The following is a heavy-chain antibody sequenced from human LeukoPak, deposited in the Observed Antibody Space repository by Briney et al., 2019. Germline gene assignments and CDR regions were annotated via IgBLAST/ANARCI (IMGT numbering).Heavy chain of an antibody. CDR1: RYIFTSYY. Sequence: ASVTVSCKASRYIFTSYYIHWVRQAPGQGLEWMGWINPSSGGTNYAQKFQDRVTMTGDTSISTAYMELSRLRSDDTAVYYCARDRGSSWDVDYWGQGTLVTVSS. CDR3: ARDRGSSWDVDY. J-gene: IGHJ4*02. V-gene: IGHV1-2*02. D-gene: IGHD6-13*01. CDR2: INPSSGGT.